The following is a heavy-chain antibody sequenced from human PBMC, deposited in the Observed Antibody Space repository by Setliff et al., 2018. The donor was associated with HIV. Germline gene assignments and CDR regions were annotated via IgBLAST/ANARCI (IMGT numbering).Heavy chain of an antibody. Sequence: GASVKVSCKASGYSFSNYAINWVRQAPGQRLEWMGWIKTDSGSPTYAQGFTGRFVFSVDTSVTTAYLQISSLKAEDTAVYYCARALYGDYGGDLNWLDPWGQGTLVTVSS. CDR1: GYSFSNYA. CDR3: ARALYGDYGGDLNWLDP. V-gene: IGHV7-4-1*02. D-gene: IGHD4-17*01. CDR2: IKTDSGSP. J-gene: IGHJ5*02.